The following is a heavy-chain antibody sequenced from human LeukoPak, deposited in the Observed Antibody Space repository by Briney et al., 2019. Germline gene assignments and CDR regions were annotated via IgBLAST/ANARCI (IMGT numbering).Heavy chain of an antibody. CDR3: ARSVYSSGWLYYFDY. CDR1: GFTFNSYS. J-gene: IGHJ4*02. CDR2: ITGHGTEM. V-gene: IGHV3-21*01. D-gene: IGHD6-19*01. Sequence: GGSLRLSCGVSGFTFNSYSMNWVRQAPGKGLEWVASITGHGTEMFYADSLKGRFTISRDNAKNSLYLQMNSLRAEDTAVYYCARSVYSSGWLYYFDYWGQGTLVTVSS.